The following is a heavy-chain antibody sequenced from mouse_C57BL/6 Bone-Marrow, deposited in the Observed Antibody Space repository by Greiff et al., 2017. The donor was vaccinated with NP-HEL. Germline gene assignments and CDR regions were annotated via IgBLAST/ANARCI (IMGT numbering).Heavy chain of an antibody. V-gene: IGHV1-69*01. Sequence: QVQLQQPGAELVMPEASVKLSCKASGYTFTSYWMHWVKQRPGQGLEWIGEIDPSDSYTNYNQKFKGKSTLTVDKSSSTAYMQLSSLTSEDSAVYYCAREGSSGSAWFAYWGQGTLVTVSA. CDR2: IDPSDSYT. J-gene: IGHJ3*01. D-gene: IGHD3-2*02. CDR1: GYTFTSYW. CDR3: AREGSSGSAWFAY.